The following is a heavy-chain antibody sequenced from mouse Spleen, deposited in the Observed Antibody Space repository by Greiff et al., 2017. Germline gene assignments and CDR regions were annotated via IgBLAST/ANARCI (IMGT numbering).Heavy chain of an antibody. CDR1: GFTFSDYG. V-gene: IGHV5-17*01. D-gene: IGHD1-1*01. Sequence: EVKVVESGGGLVKPGGSLKLSCAASGFTFSDYGMHWVRQAPEKGLEWVAYISSGSSTIYYADTVKGRFTISRDNAKNTLFLQMTSLRSEDTAMYYCARPGYGSRGWYFDVWGAGTTVTVSS. CDR2: ISSGSSTI. J-gene: IGHJ1*01. CDR3: ARPGYGSRGWYFDV.